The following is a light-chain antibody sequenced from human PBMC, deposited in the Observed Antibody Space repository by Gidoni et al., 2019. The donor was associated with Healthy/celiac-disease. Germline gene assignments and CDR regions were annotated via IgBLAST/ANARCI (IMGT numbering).Light chain of an antibody. CDR3: QAWDSGTVV. CDR1: KLGDKY. V-gene: IGLV3-1*01. CDR2: QDS. Sequence: SYELTQPPSVSVSPGQTASITCSGDKLGDKYACWYQQKPGQSPVLVIYQDSKRPSGIPERFSGSNSGNTATRTISGTQAMDEADYYCQAWDSGTVVFGGGTKLTVL. J-gene: IGLJ2*01.